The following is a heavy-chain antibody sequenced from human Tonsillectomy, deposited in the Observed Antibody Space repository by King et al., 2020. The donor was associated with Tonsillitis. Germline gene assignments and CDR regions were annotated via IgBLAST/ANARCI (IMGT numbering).Heavy chain of an antibody. CDR2: INPNSGGT. CDR3: ARRGGSNGWQGFYFDY. CDR1: GYTFTDYY. D-gene: IGHD6-19*01. J-gene: IGHJ4*02. Sequence: VQLVESGAEVKKPGASVKVSCKASGYTFTDYYMHWVRQAPGQGLEWVGWINPNSGGTNYAQKFQGRVTMTRDTSISTAYMELSRLRSDDTAVYYCARRGGSNGWQGFYFDYWGQGTLVTVSS. V-gene: IGHV1-2*02.